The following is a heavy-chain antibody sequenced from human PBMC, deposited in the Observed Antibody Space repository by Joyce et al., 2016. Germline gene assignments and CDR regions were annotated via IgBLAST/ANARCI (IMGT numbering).Heavy chain of an antibody. CDR2: IYLGGST. Sequence: QVQLQESGPGLVKPSGTLSLTCAVSGGSISSAHWWSWARQPPGKGLEWIGEIYLGGSTTYNPSLKSRVTISVDKSKNQLSLKMNSVTAADTAVYYCVRNGAYSQDSWGQGTLVTVSS. CDR3: VRNGAYSQDS. J-gene: IGHJ5*01. V-gene: IGHV4-4*02. CDR1: GGSISSAHW. D-gene: IGHD5-12*01.